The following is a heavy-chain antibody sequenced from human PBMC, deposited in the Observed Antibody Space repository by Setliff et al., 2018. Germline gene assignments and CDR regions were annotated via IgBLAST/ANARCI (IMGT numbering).Heavy chain of an antibody. J-gene: IGHJ3*02. CDR3: VKTHWDTWIRGAFDI. V-gene: IGHV3-48*03. CDR2: ISTSGGTI. CDR1: GFTFSSYE. D-gene: IGHD3-10*01. Sequence: GGSLRLSCAASGFTFSSYELNWVRQAQGKGLEWVSYISTSGGTIYYADSVKGRFTISRDNAKNSLFLQMSSLRAEDTAVYYCVKTHWDTWIRGAFDIWGQGTMVTVSS.